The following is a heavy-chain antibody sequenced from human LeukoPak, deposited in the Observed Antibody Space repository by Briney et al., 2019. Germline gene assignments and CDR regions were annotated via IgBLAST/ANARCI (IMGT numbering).Heavy chain of an antibody. Sequence: GGSLRLSCAASGFSFRSNGMHWVRQAPGKGLEWVAVIWFDGSREYYADSVKGRFTISRDNSKNTLDLQMNSLRAEDTALYYCARFFGHGEYDGGFDYWGQGTLVTVSS. CDR2: IWFDGSRE. CDR3: ARFFGHGEYDGGFDY. D-gene: IGHD4-23*01. J-gene: IGHJ4*02. V-gene: IGHV3-33*01. CDR1: GFSFRSNG.